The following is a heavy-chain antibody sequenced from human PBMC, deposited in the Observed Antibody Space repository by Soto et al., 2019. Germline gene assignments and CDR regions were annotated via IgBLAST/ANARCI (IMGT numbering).Heavy chain of an antibody. CDR1: GGSISSGGYY. J-gene: IGHJ6*02. D-gene: IGHD3-10*01. CDR2: IYYSGST. V-gene: IGHV4-31*03. CDR3: AREAITMVRYGMDV. Sequence: QVQLQESGPGLVKPSQTLSLTCTVSGGSISSGGYYWSWIRQHPGKGLEWIGYIYYSGSTYYNPSLTRRVTMSVGTSKNQCSLKLSSVTAADTAVYYCAREAITMVRYGMDVWGQGTTVTVSS.